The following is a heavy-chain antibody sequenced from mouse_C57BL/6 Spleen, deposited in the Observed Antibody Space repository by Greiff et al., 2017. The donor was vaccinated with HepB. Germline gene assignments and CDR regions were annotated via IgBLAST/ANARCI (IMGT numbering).Heavy chain of an antibody. CDR2: IYPRSGNT. D-gene: IGHD6-1*01. Sequence: QVQLKESGAELARPGASVKLSCTASGYTFTSYGISWVKQRTGQGLEWIGEIYPRSGNTYYNEKFKGKATLTADKSSSTAFMELRSLTSEDSAVYFCARGGRLFFDYWGQGTTLTVSS. CDR1: GYTFTSYG. V-gene: IGHV1-81*01. J-gene: IGHJ2*01. CDR3: ARGGRLFFDY.